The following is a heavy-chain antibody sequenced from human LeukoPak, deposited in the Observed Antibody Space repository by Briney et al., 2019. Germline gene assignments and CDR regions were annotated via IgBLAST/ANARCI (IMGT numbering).Heavy chain of an antibody. D-gene: IGHD3-22*01. CDR2: ISYDGSNK. Sequence: GGSLRLSCAASGFTFSSYAMHWVRQAPGKGLEWVAVISYDGSNKYYADSVKGRFTISRDNSKNTLYLQMNSLRAEDTAVYYCARGLCDSSGYYYGGGLFWGQGTLVTVSS. CDR3: ARGLCDSSGYYYGGGLF. J-gene: IGHJ4*02. CDR1: GFTFSSYA. V-gene: IGHV3-30-3*01.